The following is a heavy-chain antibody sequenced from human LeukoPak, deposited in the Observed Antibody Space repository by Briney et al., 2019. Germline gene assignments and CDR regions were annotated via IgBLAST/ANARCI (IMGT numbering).Heavy chain of an antibody. Sequence: PGGSLRLSCAASGFTLSNYWMGWVRRAPGKGLEWVANINQDGSEKHYVDFLKGRFIISRDNAKNSLYLQMDSLRAEDTAVYYCARTGYSSSWYVDVWGKGTTVTVSS. V-gene: IGHV3-7*01. J-gene: IGHJ6*03. CDR1: GFTLSNYW. CDR3: ARTGYSSSWYVDV. D-gene: IGHD6-13*01. CDR2: INQDGSEK.